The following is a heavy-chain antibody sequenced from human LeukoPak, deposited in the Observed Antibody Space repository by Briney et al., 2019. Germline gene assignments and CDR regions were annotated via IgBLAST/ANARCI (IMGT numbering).Heavy chain of an antibody. CDR2: INPNSGGT. J-gene: IGHJ4*02. D-gene: IGHD5-18*01. CDR1: GYTFTGYY. V-gene: IGHV1-2*02. Sequence: DSVKVSCKASGYTFTGYYMHWVRQAPGQGLEWMGWINPNSGGTNYAQKFQGRVTMTRDTSISTAYMELSRLRSDDTAVYYCAREHVDTAMATMYYFDYWGQGTLVTVSS. CDR3: AREHVDTAMATMYYFDY.